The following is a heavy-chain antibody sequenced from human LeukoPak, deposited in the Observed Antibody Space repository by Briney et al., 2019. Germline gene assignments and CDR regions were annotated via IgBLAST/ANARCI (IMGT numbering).Heavy chain of an antibody. CDR3: ARSRSGYSYDHAAFEI. CDR1: GDSISTYY. Sequence: SETLSLTCTVSGDSISTYYWSWIRQPPGKGLEWIAYIDYRGSATYNPSLRSRVTISVDTSRNQFSLKLYSVTAADTAVYYCARSRSGYSYDHAAFEIWGQGTMVTVSS. V-gene: IGHV4-59*01. J-gene: IGHJ3*02. CDR2: IDYRGSA. D-gene: IGHD5-18*01.